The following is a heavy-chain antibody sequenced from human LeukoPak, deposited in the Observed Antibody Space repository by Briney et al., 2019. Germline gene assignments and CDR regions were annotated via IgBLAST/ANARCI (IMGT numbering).Heavy chain of an antibody. V-gene: IGHV3-30-3*01. CDR2: ISYDGSNK. CDR3: ARVGRWLQFVPDY. D-gene: IGHD5-24*01. J-gene: IGHJ4*02. Sequence: GRSLRLSRAASGFTFSSYAMHWVRQAPGKGLEWVAVISYDGSNKYYADSVKGRFTISRDNSKNTLYLQMNSLRAEDTAVYYCARVGRWLQFVPDYWGQGTLVTVSS. CDR1: GFTFSSYA.